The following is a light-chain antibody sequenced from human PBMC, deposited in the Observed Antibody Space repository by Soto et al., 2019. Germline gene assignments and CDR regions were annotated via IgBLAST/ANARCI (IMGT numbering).Light chain of an antibody. V-gene: IGKV3-20*01. CDR3: HQHGGSPET. CDR2: GTS. CDR1: QTVSRMY. Sequence: EIVLTQSPVTLSLSPGERATLSCRASQTVSRMYLSWFQQKPGQAPRLLIYGTSTKATGIPDRFSGSGSGTEFILTISELEPEDSGIYHCHQHGGSPETCGQGTKGDIK. J-gene: IGKJ1*01.